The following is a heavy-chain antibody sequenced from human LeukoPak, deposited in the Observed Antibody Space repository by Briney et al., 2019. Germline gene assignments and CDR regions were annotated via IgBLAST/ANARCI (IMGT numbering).Heavy chain of an antibody. J-gene: IGHJ4*02. CDR1: GYTFTSYG. V-gene: IGHV1-18*01. CDR3: ASGSYSSLNPSWDY. Sequence: ASVKVSCKGSGYTFTSYGISWVRQAPGQGLEWMGWISAYNGNTNYAQKLQGRVTMTTDTSTSTAYMELRSLRSDDTAVYYCASGSYSSLNPSWDYWGQGTLVTVSS. D-gene: IGHD1-26*01. CDR2: ISAYNGNT.